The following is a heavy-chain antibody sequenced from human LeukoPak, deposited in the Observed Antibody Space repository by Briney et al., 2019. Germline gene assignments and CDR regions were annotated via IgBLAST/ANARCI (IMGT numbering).Heavy chain of an antibody. J-gene: IGHJ4*02. CDR1: GFTFSSYG. CDR2: ISGSGGST. D-gene: IGHD3-16*02. V-gene: IGHV3-23*01. Sequence: GGTLRLSCAASGFTFSSYGMSWVRQAPGKGLEWVSAISGSGGSTYYADSVKGRFTISRDNAKNSLYLQMNSLRAEDTAVYYCARAIKYYDYVWGSYRPIDYWGQGTLDTVSS. CDR3: ARAIKYYDYVWGSYRPIDY.